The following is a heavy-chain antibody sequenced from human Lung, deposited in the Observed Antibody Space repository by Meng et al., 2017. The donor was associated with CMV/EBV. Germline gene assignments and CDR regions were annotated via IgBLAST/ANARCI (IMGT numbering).Heavy chain of an antibody. Sequence: SGFTFSIYAMSWVRQAPGKGLEWVSAISGSGGSTYYADSVKGRFTISRDNSKNTLYLQMNSLRAEDTAVYYCAKDAGYNWNGLFDYWGQGTLVTVSS. CDR3: AKDAGYNWNGLFDY. CDR1: GFTFSIYA. J-gene: IGHJ4*02. V-gene: IGHV3-23*01. D-gene: IGHD1-20*01. CDR2: ISGSGGST.